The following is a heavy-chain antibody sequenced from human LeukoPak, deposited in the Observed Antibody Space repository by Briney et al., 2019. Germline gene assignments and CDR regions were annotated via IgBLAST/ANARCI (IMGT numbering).Heavy chain of an antibody. J-gene: IGHJ4*02. Sequence: SVKVSCKASGGTFSTYAITWVRQAPGQGLEWMGGIIPIFGTANYAQKFQGRVTITADESTSTAYMELSSLRSEDTAVYYCARDVGGYSYGPYYFDYWGQGTLVTVSS. CDR3: ARDVGGYSYGPYYFDY. CDR1: GGTFSTYA. D-gene: IGHD5-18*01. V-gene: IGHV1-69*13. CDR2: IIPIFGTA.